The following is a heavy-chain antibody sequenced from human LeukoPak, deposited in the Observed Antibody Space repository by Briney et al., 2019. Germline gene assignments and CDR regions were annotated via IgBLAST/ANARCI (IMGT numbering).Heavy chain of an antibody. CDR3: ARAMVEYHYGMDV. CDR1: GNPFSATY. J-gene: IGHJ6*02. V-gene: IGHV1-2*02. Sequence: ASVKVSCKAFGNPFSATYWTWWRRALGKGLGWMGWINPDSGVTNHAQKFEGRVTMTRDTSISTVYMELSRLRSDDTAVYYCARAMVEYHYGMDVWGQGTTVTVSS. CDR2: INPDSGVT. D-gene: IGHD3-10*01.